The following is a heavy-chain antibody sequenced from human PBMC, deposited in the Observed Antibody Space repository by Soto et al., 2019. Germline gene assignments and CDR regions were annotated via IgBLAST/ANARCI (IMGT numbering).Heavy chain of an antibody. Sequence: QVQLQESGPGLVKPSQTLSLTCTVSGGSLNNGFFWCWVRQPPGKGLEWVGHISYSGITSYNPSLKSRLTMSVDTSENQFSLKLTSVTAADTAVYYCASFFNYYDSRGYAEYHFDDWGQGTLVTVSS. CDR1: GGSLNNGFF. V-gene: IGHV4-31*03. CDR3: ASFFNYYDSRGYAEYHFDD. D-gene: IGHD3-22*01. J-gene: IGHJ4*02. CDR2: ISYSGIT.